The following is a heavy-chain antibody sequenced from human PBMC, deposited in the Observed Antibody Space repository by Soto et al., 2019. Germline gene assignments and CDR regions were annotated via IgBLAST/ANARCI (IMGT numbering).Heavy chain of an antibody. V-gene: IGHV6-1*01. CDR3: AAATRGYLYYGLDV. CDR1: GDTVSSNRAA. D-gene: IGHD5-12*01. CDR2: TYYRTRWYN. Sequence: PSRTLSLTCAISGDTVSSNRAAWNWIRQSPSRGLEWLGRTYYRTRWYNDHAVSVKGRITINPDPSRNQFYLQVNSVTSEDTAVYYCAAATRGYLYYGLDVWGQGTTVTVSS. J-gene: IGHJ6*01.